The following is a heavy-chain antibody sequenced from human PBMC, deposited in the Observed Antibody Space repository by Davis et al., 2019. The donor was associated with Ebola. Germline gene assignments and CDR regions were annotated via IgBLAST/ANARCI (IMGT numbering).Heavy chain of an antibody. J-gene: IGHJ4*02. CDR1: GFTFSSYG. Sequence: GESLKISCAASGFTFSSYGMHWVRQAPGKGLEWVSYISSSGSTIYYADSVKGRFTISRDNAKNSLYLQMNSLRDEDTAVYYCARAGRWLQSRTDYWGQGTLVTVSS. CDR2: ISSSGSTI. CDR3: ARAGRWLQSRTDY. D-gene: IGHD5-24*01. V-gene: IGHV3-48*02.